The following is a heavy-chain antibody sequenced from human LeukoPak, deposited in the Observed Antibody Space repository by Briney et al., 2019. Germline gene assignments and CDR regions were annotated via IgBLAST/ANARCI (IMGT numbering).Heavy chain of an antibody. CDR1: GGTFTSYA. J-gene: IGHJ4*02. Sequence: SVKVSCKASGGTFTSYAISWVRQAPGQGLEWMGEIIPIFGTANYAQKFQGRVTITADESTSTAYMELSSLRSEDTAVYYCASAPRGWNFDYWGQGTLVTVSS. CDR3: ASAPRGWNFDY. D-gene: IGHD3-10*01. V-gene: IGHV1-69*13. CDR2: IIPIFGTA.